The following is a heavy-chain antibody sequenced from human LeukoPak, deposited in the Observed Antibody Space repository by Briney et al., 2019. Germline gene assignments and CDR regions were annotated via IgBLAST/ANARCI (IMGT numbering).Heavy chain of an antibody. CDR3: AKDKEHSDNVWGTFDY. Sequence: GGSLRLSCAASGFTFSSYAMSWVRQAPGKGLEWVSLISGSGRPYYADSVKGRFTISRDNSKNTLYLQMNSLRAEDTAPYYCAKDKEHSDNVWGTFDYWGQGTLVTVSS. D-gene: IGHD3-16*01. J-gene: IGHJ4*02. CDR1: GFTFSSYA. CDR2: ISGSGRP. V-gene: IGHV3-23*01.